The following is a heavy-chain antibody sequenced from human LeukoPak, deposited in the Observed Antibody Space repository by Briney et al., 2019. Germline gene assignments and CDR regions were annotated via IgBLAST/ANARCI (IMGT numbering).Heavy chain of an antibody. V-gene: IGHV3-53*01. CDR2: IYSGGST. D-gene: IGHD5-18*01. J-gene: IGHJ4*02. CDR3: ARGDRRTLWAPLDY. Sequence: TGGSLRLSCAASGFTVSSNYMSWVRQAPGKGLEWVSVIYSGGSTYYADSVKGRFTISRDNSKNTLYLQMNSLRAEDTAVYYCARGDRRTLWAPLDYWGQGTLVTVSS. CDR1: GFTVSSNY.